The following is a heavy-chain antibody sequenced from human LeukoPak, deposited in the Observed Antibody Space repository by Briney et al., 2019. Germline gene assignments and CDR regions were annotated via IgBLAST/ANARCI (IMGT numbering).Heavy chain of an antibody. Sequence: PGGSLRLSCAASGFTFSSYAMSWVRQVSGKGLEWVSVISGSGGSTYYADSVKGRFTISRDNAKNSLYLQMNSLRAEDTAVYYCARDFAQQTAHDYWGQGTLVTVSS. V-gene: IGHV3-23*01. J-gene: IGHJ4*02. CDR2: ISGSGGST. D-gene: IGHD6-13*01. CDR1: GFTFSSYA. CDR3: ARDFAQQTAHDY.